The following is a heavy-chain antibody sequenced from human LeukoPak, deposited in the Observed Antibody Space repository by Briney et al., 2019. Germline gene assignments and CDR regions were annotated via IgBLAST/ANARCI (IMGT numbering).Heavy chain of an antibody. CDR1: GYTFTSYD. D-gene: IGHD6-19*01. CDR2: MNPNSGNT. V-gene: IGHV1-8*01. Sequence: GASVKLSCKASGYTFTSYDINWVRQATGQGLEWMGWMNPNSGNTGYAQKFQGRVTMTRNTSISTAYMELSSLRSEDTAVYYCAAISGWFNAFDIWGQGTMVTVSS. J-gene: IGHJ3*02. CDR3: AAISGWFNAFDI.